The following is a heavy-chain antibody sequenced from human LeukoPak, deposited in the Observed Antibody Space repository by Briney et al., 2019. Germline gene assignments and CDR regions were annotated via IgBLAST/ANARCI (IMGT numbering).Heavy chain of an antibody. J-gene: IGHJ3*02. Sequence: SETLSLTCTVSGGSISSYYWSWIRQPPGKGLEWIGYIYHSGSTYYNPSLKSRVTISVDRSKNQFSLKLSSVTAADTAVYYCARAGCSSTSCYGDDAFDIWGQGTMVTVSS. CDR3: ARAGCSSTSCYGDDAFDI. V-gene: IGHV4-59*12. CDR1: GGSISSYY. D-gene: IGHD2-2*01. CDR2: IYHSGST.